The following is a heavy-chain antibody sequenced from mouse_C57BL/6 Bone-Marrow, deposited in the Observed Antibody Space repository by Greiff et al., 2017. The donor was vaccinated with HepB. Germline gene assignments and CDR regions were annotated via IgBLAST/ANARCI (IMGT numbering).Heavy chain of an antibody. D-gene: IGHD4-1*01. CDR1: GYTFTSYG. CDR3: ARKNGTGFKGY. CDR2: IYPRSGNT. V-gene: IGHV1-81*01. Sequence: QVQLKQSGAELARPGASVKLSCKASGYTFTSYGISWVKQRTGQGLEWIGEIYPRSGNTYYNEKFKGKATLTADKSSSTAYMELRSLTSEDSAVYFCARKNGTGFKGYWGQGTTLTVSS. J-gene: IGHJ2*01.